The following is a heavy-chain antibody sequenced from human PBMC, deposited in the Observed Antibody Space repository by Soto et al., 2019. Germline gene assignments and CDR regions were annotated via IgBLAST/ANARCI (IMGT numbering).Heavy chain of an antibody. CDR3: SRGALTTLAAFDI. V-gene: IGHV4-34*01. Sequence: QVQLQQWGAGLLKPSETLSLTCAVYGGSFSGYYWSWIRQPPGKGLEWIGEINHSGSTNYNPSLKSRVTLSVDTSKNQFSLKLSSVTAADTAVYYCSRGALTTLAAFDIWGQGTMVTVSS. J-gene: IGHJ3*02. CDR2: INHSGST. D-gene: IGHD4-4*01. CDR1: GGSFSGYY.